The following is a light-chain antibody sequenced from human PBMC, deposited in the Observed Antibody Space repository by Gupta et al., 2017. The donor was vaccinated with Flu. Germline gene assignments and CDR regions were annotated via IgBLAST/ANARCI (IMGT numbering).Light chain of an antibody. Sequence: VLTQSPAPLSLSPGERAVLSCRASQSVRPSLAWYQQKPGQAPRLLMYDASRRATGIPARFSGSGYGTDFTLTISTREPEDFAVYYCQQRSDWPMYTFGQGTKLEIK. V-gene: IGKV3-11*01. CDR2: DAS. CDR1: QSVRPS. CDR3: QQRSDWPMYT. J-gene: IGKJ2*01.